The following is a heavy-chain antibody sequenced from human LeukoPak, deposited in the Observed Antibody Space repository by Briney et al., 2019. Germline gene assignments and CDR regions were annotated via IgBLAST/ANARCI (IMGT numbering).Heavy chain of an antibody. D-gene: IGHD3-10*01. CDR3: AKDMGGSGVDAFDI. CDR2: ISWNSGSI. J-gene: IGHJ3*02. V-gene: IGHV3-9*01. CDR1: GFTFDDYA. Sequence: GGSLRLSCAASGFTFDDYAMHWVRQAPGKGLEWVSGISWNSGSIGYADSVKGRFTISRDNAKNSLYLQMNSLRAEDTALYYCAKDMGGSGVDAFDIWGQGTMVIVSS.